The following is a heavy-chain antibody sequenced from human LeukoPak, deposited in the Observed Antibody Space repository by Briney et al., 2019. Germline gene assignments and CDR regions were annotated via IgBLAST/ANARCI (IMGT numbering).Heavy chain of an antibody. J-gene: IGHJ4*02. D-gene: IGHD3-3*01. CDR3: ARDFGYYDIDY. CDR1: GGTFSSYA. V-gene: IGHV1-69*04. Sequence: SVKVSCKASGGTFSSYAINWVRQAPGQGLEWMGRIIPILGIANYAQKFQGRVTITADKSTSTAYMELSSLRSEDTAVYYCARDFGYYDIDYWGQGTLATVS. CDR2: IIPILGIA.